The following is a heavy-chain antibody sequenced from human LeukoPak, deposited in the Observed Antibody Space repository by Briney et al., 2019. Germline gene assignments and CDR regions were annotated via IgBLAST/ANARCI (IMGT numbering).Heavy chain of an antibody. CDR3: ARDTPITMIVVAPSYHAFDI. CDR1: GYTFTSYG. D-gene: IGHD3-22*01. Sequence: GASVKVSCKAFGYTFTSYGISWVRQAPGQGLEWMGWISAYNGNTNYAQKLQGRVTMTTDTSTSTAYMELRSLRSDDTAVYYCARDTPITMIVVAPSYHAFDIWGQGTMVTVSS. J-gene: IGHJ3*02. CDR2: ISAYNGNT. V-gene: IGHV1-18*01.